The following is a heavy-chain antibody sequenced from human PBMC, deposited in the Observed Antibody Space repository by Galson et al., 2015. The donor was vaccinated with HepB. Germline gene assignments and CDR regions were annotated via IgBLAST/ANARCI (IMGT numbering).Heavy chain of an antibody. Sequence: ETLSLTCTVSGGSISSYYWSWIRQPPGKGLEWIGYIYYSGSTNYNPSLKSRVTKSVDTSKNQFSLKLSSVTAADTAVYYCARQRVGCSSTSCYTLWWSYYYYGMDVWGQGTTVTVSS. CDR2: IYYSGST. V-gene: IGHV4-59*08. CDR3: ARQRVGCSSTSCYTLWWSYYYYGMDV. J-gene: IGHJ6*02. CDR1: GGSISSYY. D-gene: IGHD2-2*02.